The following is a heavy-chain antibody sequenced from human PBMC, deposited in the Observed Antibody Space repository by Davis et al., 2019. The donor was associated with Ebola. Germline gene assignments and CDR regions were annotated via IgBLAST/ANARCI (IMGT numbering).Heavy chain of an antibody. D-gene: IGHD3-3*01. CDR1: GGSISSYY. Sequence: MPSETLSLTCTVSGGSISSYYWSWIRQPPGKGLEWIGYIYYSGSTNYNPSLKSRVTISVATSKNQFSLKLSSVTAADTAVYYCARVNYDFWSGYYSDNWFDPWGQGTLVTVSS. CDR3: ARVNYDFWSGYYSDNWFDP. CDR2: IYYSGST. V-gene: IGHV4-59*01. J-gene: IGHJ5*02.